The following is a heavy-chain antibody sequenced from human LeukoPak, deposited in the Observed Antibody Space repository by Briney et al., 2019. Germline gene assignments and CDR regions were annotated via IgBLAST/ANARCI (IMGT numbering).Heavy chain of an antibody. J-gene: IGHJ3*02. V-gene: IGHV3-30*02. CDR1: GFTFSSYG. Sequence: PGGSLRLSCAASGFTFSSYGMHWVRQAPGKGPEWVAFIRYDGSNKYYADSVKGRFTISRDNSKNTLYLQMNSLRAEDTAVYYCAKDELLEVTETPFDAFDIWGQGTMVTVSS. CDR3: AKDELLEVTETPFDAFDI. D-gene: IGHD3-3*01. CDR2: IRYDGSNK.